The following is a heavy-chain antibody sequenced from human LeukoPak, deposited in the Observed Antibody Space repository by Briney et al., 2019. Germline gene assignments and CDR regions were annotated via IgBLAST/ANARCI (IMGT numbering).Heavy chain of an antibody. J-gene: IGHJ4*02. CDR2: IWYDGGNK. CDR1: GFTFSSYG. CDR3: ARGIHYDSSGSPFDY. D-gene: IGHD3-22*01. Sequence: GGSLRLSCAASGFTFSSYGMHWVRQAPGKGLEWVAVIWYDGGNKYYADSVKGRFTISRDNSKNTLYLQMNSLRAEDTAVYYCARGIHYDSSGSPFDYWGQGTLVTVSS. V-gene: IGHV3-33*01.